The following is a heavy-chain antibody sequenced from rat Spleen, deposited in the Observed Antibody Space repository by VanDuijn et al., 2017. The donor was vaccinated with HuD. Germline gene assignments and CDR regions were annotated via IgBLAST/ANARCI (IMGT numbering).Heavy chain of an antibody. V-gene: IGHV2-30*01. D-gene: IGHD4-3*01. Sequence: QVQLKESGPGLVQPSQTLSLTCTVSGFSLTSYNVHWVRQPTGKGLEWMGVIWTGGSTDYNSALKSRLSISRDTSKSQVFLKINSLQSDDTAIYFCTRDFGDYWGQGVMVTVSS. CDR3: TRDFGDY. CDR2: IWTGGST. CDR1: GFSLTSYN. J-gene: IGHJ2*01.